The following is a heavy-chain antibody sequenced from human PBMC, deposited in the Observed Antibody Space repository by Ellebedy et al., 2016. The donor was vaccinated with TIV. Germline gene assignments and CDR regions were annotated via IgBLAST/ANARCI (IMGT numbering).Heavy chain of an antibody. V-gene: IGHV4-31*03. CDR1: GGSISSGGYY. CDR3: ARGPAAPDAFDI. D-gene: IGHD6-25*01. CDR2: IYYSGST. J-gene: IGHJ3*02. Sequence: LRLXXTVSGGSISSGGYYWSWIRQHPGKGLEWIGYIYYSGSTYYNPSLKSRVTISVDTSKNQFSLKLSSVTAADTAVYYCARGPAAPDAFDIWGQGTMVTVSS.